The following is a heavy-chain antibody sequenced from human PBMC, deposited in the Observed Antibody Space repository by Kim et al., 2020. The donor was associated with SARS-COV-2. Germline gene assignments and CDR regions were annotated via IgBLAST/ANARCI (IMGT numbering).Heavy chain of an antibody. J-gene: IGHJ4*02. CDR1: GFTFSSYA. Sequence: GGSLRLSCAASGFTFSSYAMSWVRQAPGKGLEWVSAISGSGGSTYYADSVKGRFTISRDNSKNTLYLQMNSLRAEDTAVYYCAKCLEMATIPPYQYYFDYWGQGTLVTVSS. CDR2: ISGSGGST. CDR3: AKCLEMATIPPYQYYFDY. V-gene: IGHV3-23*01. D-gene: IGHD5-12*01.